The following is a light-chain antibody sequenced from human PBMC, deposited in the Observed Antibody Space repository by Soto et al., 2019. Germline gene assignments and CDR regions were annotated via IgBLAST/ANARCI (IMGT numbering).Light chain of an antibody. J-gene: IGKJ4*01. V-gene: IGKV3-11*01. CDR1: QSVSTS. CDR3: QERSNWPRLT. Sequence: IVLTQSPATLSLSPGERATLPCRASQSVSTSLAWYQQRPGQAPRLLIYDVSNRAAGVPARFSGSGSGTDFTLTISNLEPEDFASYYCQERSNWPRLTFGGGTTVEIK. CDR2: DVS.